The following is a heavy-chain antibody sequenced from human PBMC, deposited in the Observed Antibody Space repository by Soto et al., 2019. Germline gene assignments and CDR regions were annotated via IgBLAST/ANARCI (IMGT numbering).Heavy chain of an antibody. V-gene: IGHV3-23*01. D-gene: IGHD6-6*01. Sequence: PGGSLRLSCAASGFTFSSYAMSWVRQAPGKGLEWVSAISGSGGSTYYADSVKGRFTISRDNSKNTLYLQMNSLRAEDTAVYYCAKDRVEYSSSSGPSAVYYYYGMDVWGQGTTVTVSS. CDR2: ISGSGGST. J-gene: IGHJ6*02. CDR3: AKDRVEYSSSSGPSAVYYYYGMDV. CDR1: GFTFSSYA.